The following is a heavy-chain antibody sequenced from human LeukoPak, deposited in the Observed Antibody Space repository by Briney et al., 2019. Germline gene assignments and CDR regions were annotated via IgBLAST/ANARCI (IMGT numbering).Heavy chain of an antibody. Sequence: SETLSLTCTVSGGSISSYYWSWIRQPPGKGLEWIGYIYYSGSTNYNPSLKSRVTISVDTSKNQFSLKLSSVTAADTAVYYCARGGKVRGVLYYYYYMDVWGKGTTVTISS. D-gene: IGHD3-10*01. J-gene: IGHJ6*03. CDR3: ARGGKVRGVLYYYYYMDV. V-gene: IGHV4-59*01. CDR1: GGSISSYY. CDR2: IYYSGST.